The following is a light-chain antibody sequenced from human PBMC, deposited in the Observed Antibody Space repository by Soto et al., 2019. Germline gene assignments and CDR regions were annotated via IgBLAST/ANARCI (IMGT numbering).Light chain of an antibody. CDR1: QSISNW. CDR2: DAS. J-gene: IGKJ1*01. Sequence: DIQMTQSPSTLSASPGERGTITCRASQSISNWLAWYQQKPGKAPKLLIYDASSLESGVPSRFSGSGSGTEFTLTISSLQPDDFATYYCQQYNSYSTFGQGTKVDIK. V-gene: IGKV1-5*01. CDR3: QQYNSYST.